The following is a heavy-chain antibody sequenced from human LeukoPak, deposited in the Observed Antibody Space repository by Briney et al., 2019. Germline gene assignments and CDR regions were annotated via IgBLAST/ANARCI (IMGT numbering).Heavy chain of an antibody. Sequence: GGSLRLSCAASGFIFSSYEMNWVRQAPGKGLEWVSYISSSGSNIYYADSVKGRFTISRDNAKNSLYLQMNSLRAEDTAVYYCVKDRTGTNTLDYWGQGTLVTVSS. J-gene: IGHJ4*02. D-gene: IGHD4-17*01. CDR3: VKDRTGTNTLDY. CDR2: ISSSGSNI. CDR1: GFIFSSYE. V-gene: IGHV3-48*03.